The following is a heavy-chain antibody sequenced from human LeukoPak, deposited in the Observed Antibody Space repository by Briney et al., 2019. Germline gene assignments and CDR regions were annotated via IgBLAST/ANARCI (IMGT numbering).Heavy chain of an antibody. J-gene: IGHJ4*02. CDR3: ARRLVTAGITDFFDS. CDR1: GFAFRTCT. D-gene: IGHD2-2*01. Sequence: GGSLRLSCAASGFAFRTCTMNWVRQAPGAGLEWVSAISPAGDSTTDADSVKGRFTISRDNSKSTLYLQMNGLTAEDTALYYCARRLVTAGITDFFDSWGQGTLVSVSS. V-gene: IGHV3-23*01. CDR2: ISPAGDST.